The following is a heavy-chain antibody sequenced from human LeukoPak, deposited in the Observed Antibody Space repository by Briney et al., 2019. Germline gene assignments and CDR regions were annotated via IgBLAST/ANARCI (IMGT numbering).Heavy chain of an antibody. CDR1: GFTFSSYW. J-gene: IGHJ4*02. CDR2: IKQGGSDK. V-gene: IGHV3-7*02. CDR3: ESPYCSGGSCYELDY. Sequence: GGSLRLSCAASGFTFSSYWMSWVRQAPGEGLEWVVNIKQGGSDKYYVDSVKGRFTISRDNAKNSLYLQMNTLRAEDTDVYSCESPYCSGGSCYELDYWGQGTLVTVSS. D-gene: IGHD2-15*01.